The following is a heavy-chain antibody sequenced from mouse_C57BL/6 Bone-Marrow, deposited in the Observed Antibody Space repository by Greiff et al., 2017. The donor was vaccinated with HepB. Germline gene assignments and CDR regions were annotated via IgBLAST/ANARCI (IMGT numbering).Heavy chain of an antibody. D-gene: IGHD2-1*01. Sequence: QVQLQQSGAELVRPGASVTLSCKASGYTFTDYEMHWVKQTPVHGLEWIGAIDPETGGTAYNQKFKGKAILTADKSSSTAYMELRSLTSEDSAVYYCTTGNFYYAMDYWDQGTSVTVSS. CDR2: IDPETGGT. CDR3: TTGNFYYAMDY. J-gene: IGHJ4*01. V-gene: IGHV1-15*01. CDR1: GYTFTDYE.